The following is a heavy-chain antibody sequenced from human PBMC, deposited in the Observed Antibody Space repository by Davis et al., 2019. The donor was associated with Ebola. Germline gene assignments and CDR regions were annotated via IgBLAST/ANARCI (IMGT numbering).Heavy chain of an antibody. CDR1: GYTFTSYG. D-gene: IGHD3-3*01. CDR2: ISAYNGNT. CDR3: ARGEDGDDFWSGLMKK. V-gene: IGHV1-18*01. J-gene: IGHJ4*02. Sequence: AASVKVSCKASGYTFTSYGISWVRQAPGQGLEWMGWISAYNGNTNYAQKFQGRVTITADKSSGTSYMEFNSLRSDDTAVYYCARGEDGDDFWSGLMKKRGQGTLVTVSS.